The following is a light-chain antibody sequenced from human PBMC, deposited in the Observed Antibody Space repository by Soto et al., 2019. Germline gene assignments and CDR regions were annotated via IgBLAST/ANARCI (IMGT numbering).Light chain of an antibody. J-gene: IGKJ4*01. CDR2: GAS. V-gene: IGKV3-20*01. CDR1: QGVSSSY. Sequence: EIVLTQSPGTLSLSPGERATLSCRASQGVSSSYLAWYQRKPGQPPRLLIYGASSRATGIPDRFSGSGSGTDFTLTITRLEPEDFAVYYCQHYRTCFGGGTKVEIK. CDR3: QHYRTC.